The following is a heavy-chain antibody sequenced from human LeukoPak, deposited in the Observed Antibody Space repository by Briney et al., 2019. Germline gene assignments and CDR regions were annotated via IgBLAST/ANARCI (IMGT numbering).Heavy chain of an antibody. CDR2: MSGRGTST. CDR3: AKDEVGATDD. Sequence: GGSLRLSCAASGFTFSSYAMSWVRQAPGKGLERVSAMSGRGTSTYYADAVKGQYTSSRANSKKTLYLQMTSTRAEITAVYYCAKDEVGATDDWGQGTLVTVSS. D-gene: IGHD1-26*01. J-gene: IGHJ4*02. V-gene: IGHV3-23*01. CDR1: GFTFSSYA.